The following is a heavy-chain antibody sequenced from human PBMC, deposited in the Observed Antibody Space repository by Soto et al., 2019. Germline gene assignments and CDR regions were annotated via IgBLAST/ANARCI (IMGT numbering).Heavy chain of an antibody. CDR3: ARRMDCGGNGNFQH. D-gene: IGHD4-17*01. Sequence: ASVKVSCKASGYTFTSYAMHWVRQAPGQRLEWMGWINAGNGNTKYSQKFQGRVTIIRDTSASTAYMELSSLRSEDTAVYYCARRMDCGGNGNFQHWGQGTLVTSPQ. V-gene: IGHV1-3*01. J-gene: IGHJ1*01. CDR1: GYTFTSYA. CDR2: INAGNGNT.